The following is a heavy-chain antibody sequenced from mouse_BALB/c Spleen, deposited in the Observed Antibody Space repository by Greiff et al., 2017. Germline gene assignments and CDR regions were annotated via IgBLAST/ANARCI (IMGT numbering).Heavy chain of an antibody. CDR1: GYTFSSYW. CDR3: ARATMITTGLAY. D-gene: IGHD2-4*01. Sequence: QVQLQQSGAELMKPGASVKISCKATGYTFSSYWIAWVKQRPGHGLEWIGEILPGSGSTNYNEKFKGKATFTADTSSNTAYMQLSSLTSEDSAVYYCARATMITTGLAYWGQGTLVTVSA. J-gene: IGHJ3*01. CDR2: ILPGSGST. V-gene: IGHV1-9*01.